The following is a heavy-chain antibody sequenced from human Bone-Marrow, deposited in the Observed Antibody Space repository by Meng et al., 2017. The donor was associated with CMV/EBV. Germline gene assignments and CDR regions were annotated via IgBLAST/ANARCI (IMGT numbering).Heavy chain of an antibody. CDR1: GFTFSRYY. CDR3: ARGMEGASVSIADS. J-gene: IGHJ4*02. D-gene: IGHD2-21*01. Sequence: GESLKISCASSGFTFSRYYMIWIRQSPGRGLEWISYINIGGSVTYLADSVKGRFSISRDNAKSSVYLQMNSLRAEDTALYYCARGMEGASVSIADSWGQGVLVTVSS. V-gene: IGHV3-11*01. CDR2: INIGGSVT.